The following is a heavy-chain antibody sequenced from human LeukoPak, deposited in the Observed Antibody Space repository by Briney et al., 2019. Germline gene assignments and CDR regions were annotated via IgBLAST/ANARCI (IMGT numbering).Heavy chain of an antibody. J-gene: IGHJ6*02. V-gene: IGHV1-24*01. CDR3: ATGLTMVRGRLTRYYYYYYGMDV. D-gene: IGHD3-10*01. CDR1: GYTLTELS. Sequence: ASVKVSCKVSGYTLTELSMHWVRQAPGKGLEWMGGFDPEDGETIYAPKFQGRVTMTEDTSTDTAYMELSSLRSEDTAVYYCATGLTMVRGRLTRYYYYYYGMDVWGQGTTVTVSS. CDR2: FDPEDGET.